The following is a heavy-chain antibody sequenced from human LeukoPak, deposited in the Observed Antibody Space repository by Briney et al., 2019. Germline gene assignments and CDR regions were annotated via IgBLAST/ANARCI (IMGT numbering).Heavy chain of an antibody. CDR2: ISGSGGST. Sequence: QPGGSLRLSCAASGFTFSSYGMSWVRQAPGKGLEWVSAISGSGGSTYYADSVKGRFTISRDNSKNTLYLQMNSLRAEDTAVYYCAKDRTRITGTTLYNWFDPWGQGTLVTVSS. V-gene: IGHV3-23*01. D-gene: IGHD1-20*01. J-gene: IGHJ5*02. CDR3: AKDRTRITGTTLYNWFDP. CDR1: GFTFSSYG.